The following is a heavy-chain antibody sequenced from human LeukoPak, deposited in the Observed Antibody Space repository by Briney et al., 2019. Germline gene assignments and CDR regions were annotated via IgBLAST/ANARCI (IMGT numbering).Heavy chain of an antibody. CDR2: IYTSGST. V-gene: IGHV4-4*07. D-gene: IGHD6-13*01. CDR1: GGSISSYY. Sequence: SETLSLTCTVPGGSISSYYWSWIRQPAGKGLEWIGRIYTSGSTNYNPSLKSRVTMSVDTSKNQFSLKLTSVTAADTAVYYCARVRKQLVNEAFDIWGQGTMVTVSS. J-gene: IGHJ3*02. CDR3: ARVRKQLVNEAFDI.